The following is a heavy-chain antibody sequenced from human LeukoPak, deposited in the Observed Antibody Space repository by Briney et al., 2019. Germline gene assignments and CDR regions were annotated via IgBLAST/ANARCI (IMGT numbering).Heavy chain of an antibody. J-gene: IGHJ4*02. V-gene: IGHV3-21*01. Sequence: GGSLRLSCAASGFTFSSYSMNWVRQAPGKGLEWVSSISSSSSYIYYADSVKGRFTISRDNAKNSLYLQMNSLRAEDTAVYYRARDCGGSCYTTFDYWGQGTLVTVSS. CDR1: GFTFSSYS. CDR3: ARDCGGSCYTTFDY. D-gene: IGHD2-15*01. CDR2: ISSSSSYI.